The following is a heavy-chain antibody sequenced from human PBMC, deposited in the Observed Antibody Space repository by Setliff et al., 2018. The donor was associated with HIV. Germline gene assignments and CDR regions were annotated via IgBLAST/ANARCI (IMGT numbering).Heavy chain of an antibody. V-gene: IGHV3-21*01. CDR3: ARAGVYCSSTSCYNFFDY. D-gene: IGHD2-2*02. CDR2: IGSSSSYM. J-gene: IGHJ4*02. Sequence: GGSLRLSCAASGFTFSSYTMKWVRQAPGKGLEWVSSIGSSSSYMYYADSVKGRFTISRDNAENSLYLQMNTLRAEDTAVYYCARAGVYCSSTSCYNFFDYWGQGTLVTVSS. CDR1: GFTFSSYT.